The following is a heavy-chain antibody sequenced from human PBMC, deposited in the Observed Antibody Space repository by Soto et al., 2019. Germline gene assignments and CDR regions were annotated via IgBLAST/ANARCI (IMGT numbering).Heavy chain of an antibody. Sequence: EVQLLESGGGLVQPGGSLRLSCAASGFTFSSYAMSWVRQAPGKGLEWVSAISGSGGSTYYADSVKGRFTISRDNSKNTLYLQMNSLRAEDTAVYYCAKDFTDIVVVVAVTIPYYFDYWCQGTLVTVSS. CDR1: GFTFSSYA. D-gene: IGHD2-15*01. CDR2: ISGSGGST. J-gene: IGHJ4*02. CDR3: AKDFTDIVVVVAVTIPYYFDY. V-gene: IGHV3-23*01.